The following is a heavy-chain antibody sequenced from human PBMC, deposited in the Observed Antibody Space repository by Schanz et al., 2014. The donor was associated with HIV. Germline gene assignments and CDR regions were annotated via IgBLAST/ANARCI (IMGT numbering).Heavy chain of an antibody. D-gene: IGHD3-16*02. V-gene: IGHV1-8*01. J-gene: IGHJ6*02. CDR1: GYTFNTYD. Sequence: QVQLVQSGAEVREPGASVKVPCKASGYTFNTYDINWVRQAPGQGLEWMGWMNPNRGNAGFAQNFQGRVTLTRDTSITTAYMELTSLRPEDTAVYYCARRRGWGSYRYFPYGLDVWGQGTTVTVSS. CDR3: ARRRGWGSYRYFPYGLDV. CDR2: MNPNRGNA.